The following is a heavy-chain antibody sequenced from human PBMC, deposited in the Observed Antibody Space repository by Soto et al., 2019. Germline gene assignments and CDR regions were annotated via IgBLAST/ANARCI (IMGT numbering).Heavy chain of an antibody. D-gene: IGHD3-10*01. Sequence: ASVKVSCKASGYTFTSYGISWVRQAPGQGLEWMGWISAYNGNTNYAQKLQGRVTMTTDTSTSTAYMELRSLRSDDTAVYYCARAFTMVRGVIIHYYYGMDVWGQGTTVTVS. J-gene: IGHJ6*02. V-gene: IGHV1-18*01. CDR3: ARAFTMVRGVIIHYYYGMDV. CDR2: ISAYNGNT. CDR1: GYTFTSYG.